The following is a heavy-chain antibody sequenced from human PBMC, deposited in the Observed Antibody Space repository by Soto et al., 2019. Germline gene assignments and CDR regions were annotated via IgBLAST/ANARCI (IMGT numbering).Heavy chain of an antibody. CDR1: GYTFSNYG. D-gene: IGHD2-15*01. CDR2: INAGNGNT. Sequence: GASVKVSCKASGYTFSNYGIHWVRQAPGQRLEWMGLINAGNGNTKYSQKLQGRVTITRDTSASTAYMELRSLRSDDTAVYYCATGSTLGYCSGGSCSPNDYWGQGTPVTVSS. CDR3: ATGSTLGYCSGGSCSPNDY. V-gene: IGHV1-3*01. J-gene: IGHJ4*02.